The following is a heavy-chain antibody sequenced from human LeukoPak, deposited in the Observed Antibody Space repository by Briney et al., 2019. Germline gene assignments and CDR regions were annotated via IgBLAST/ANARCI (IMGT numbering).Heavy chain of an antibody. J-gene: IGHJ4*02. V-gene: IGHV3-7*01. CDR2: INQDVSET. CDR1: GFTFSSYW. CDR3: ARDRGYSSFDY. D-gene: IGHD4-23*01. Sequence: GGSLRLSCAASGFTFSSYWMSWVRQAPGKGLEWVANINQDVSETNYVDSVKGRFTISRDNAKNSLYLQMTSLRVEDTAMYYCARDRGYSSFDYWGQGTLVTVSS.